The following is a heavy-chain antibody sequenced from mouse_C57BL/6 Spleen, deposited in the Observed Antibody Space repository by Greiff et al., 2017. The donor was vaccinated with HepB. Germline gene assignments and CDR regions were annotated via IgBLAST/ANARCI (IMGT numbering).Heavy chain of an antibody. Sequence: EVQVVESGEGLVKPGGSLKLSCAASGFTFSSYAMSWVRQTPEKRLEWVAYISSGGDYIYYADTVKGRFTISRDNARNTLYLQMSSLKSEDTAMYYCTKVYYYGSSYKAMDYWGQGTSVTVSS. V-gene: IGHV5-9-1*02. D-gene: IGHD1-1*01. CDR1: GFTFSSYA. CDR2: ISSGGDYI. J-gene: IGHJ4*01. CDR3: TKVYYYGSSYKAMDY.